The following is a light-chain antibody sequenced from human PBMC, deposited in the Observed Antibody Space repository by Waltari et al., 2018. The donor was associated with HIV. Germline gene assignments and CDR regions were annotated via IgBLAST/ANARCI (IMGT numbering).Light chain of an antibody. CDR3: QQYGSSPT. CDR2: DTS. J-gene: IGKJ1*01. V-gene: IGKV3D-20*01. Sequence: EFVFTQSPATLSLSPGERATLSCGPSQSVTSNYLAWYQQRPGLAPRLLIYDTSSMATGIPDRFSGSGSGTDFTLTISRLEPEDFAVYYCQQYGSSPTFGQGTKVEIK. CDR1: QSVTSNY.